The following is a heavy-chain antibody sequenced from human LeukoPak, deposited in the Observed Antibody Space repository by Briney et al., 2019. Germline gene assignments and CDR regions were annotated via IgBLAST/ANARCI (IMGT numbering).Heavy chain of an antibody. J-gene: IGHJ4*02. CDR3: ARGSGLDTAMDPYYFDY. D-gene: IGHD5-18*01. V-gene: IGHV1-69*05. CDR2: IIPIFGTA. CDR1: GGTFSSYA. Sequence: GASVKVSCKASGGTFSSYAISWVRQAPGQGLEWMGGIIPIFGTANYAQKFQGRVTITTDESTSTAYMELSSLRSEDTAVYYCARGSGLDTAMDPYYFDYWGQGTLATVSS.